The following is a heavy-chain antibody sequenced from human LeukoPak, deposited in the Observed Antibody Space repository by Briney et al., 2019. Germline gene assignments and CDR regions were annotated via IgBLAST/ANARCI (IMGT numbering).Heavy chain of an antibody. D-gene: IGHD3-22*01. CDR1: GYTFTRYA. CDR2: INTNTGNP. V-gene: IGHV7-4-1*02. J-gene: IGHJ4*02. CDR3: ARGDYDSGGYYDY. Sequence: GSVKVSCKASGYTFTRYAMPWVRQAPGQGLEWMGWINTNTGNPTYVQGFTGRCVFSLDTAVSTAYVQISGLKAEDTAVYYCARGDYDSGGYYDYWGQGTLVTVSS.